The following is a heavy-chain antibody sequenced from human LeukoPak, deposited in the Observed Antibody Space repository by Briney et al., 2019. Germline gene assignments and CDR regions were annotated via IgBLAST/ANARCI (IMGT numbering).Heavy chain of an antibody. CDR3: AREGTVVSRGLDY. J-gene: IGHJ4*02. Sequence: PSETLPLTCNVSGGSISGYYWTWIRQPAGKGLEWIGRIYTSGNNNYNPALKSGVTMSLDTSKNLFSLNLTSVTAADTAVYYCAREGTVVSRGLDYWGQGTLVTVSS. CDR1: GGSISGYY. D-gene: IGHD2-15*01. V-gene: IGHV4-4*07. CDR2: IYTSGNN.